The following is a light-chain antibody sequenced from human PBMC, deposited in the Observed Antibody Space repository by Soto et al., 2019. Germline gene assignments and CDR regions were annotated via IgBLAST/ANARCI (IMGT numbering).Light chain of an antibody. CDR3: QSYDSSLSGSGVV. V-gene: IGLV2-14*01. CDR1: SSDVGGYNY. J-gene: IGLJ2*01. Sequence: QSALTQPASVSGSPGQSITISCTGTSSDVGGYNYVSWYQQHPGKAPKLMIYEVSNRPSGVSNRFSGSKSGNTASLTISGLQAEDEADYYCQSYDSSLSGSGVVFGGGTKVTVL. CDR2: EVS.